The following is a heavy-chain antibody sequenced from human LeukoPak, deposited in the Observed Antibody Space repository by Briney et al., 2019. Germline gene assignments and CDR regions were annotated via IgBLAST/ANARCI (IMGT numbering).Heavy chain of an antibody. Sequence: SETLSLTCTASGAPISRYYWSWIRQPPGKGLEWIGYFYYSGSTKYSPSLKSRVTISVDTSKNQFSLKLSSVTAADTAVYYCARGPDYGDYNHPDYYYYGMDVWGQGTTVTVSS. V-gene: IGHV4-59*01. D-gene: IGHD4-17*01. CDR3: ARGPDYGDYNHPDYYYYGMDV. CDR2: FYYSGST. CDR1: GAPISRYY. J-gene: IGHJ6*02.